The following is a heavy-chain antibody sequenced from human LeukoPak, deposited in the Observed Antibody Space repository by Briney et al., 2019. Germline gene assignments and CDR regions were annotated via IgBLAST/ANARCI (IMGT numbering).Heavy chain of an antibody. D-gene: IGHD3-10*01. J-gene: IGHJ4*02. CDR2: ISAYNGNT. CDR3: ARDWYGSGSYSLDY. Sequence: ASVKVSCKASGYTFTSYGISWVRQAPGQGLEWMGWISAYNGNTNYAQKLQGRVTMTTDTSTSTAYMELRSLRSDDTAVYYCARDWYGSGSYSLDYWGQGTLVTVSS. V-gene: IGHV1-18*01. CDR1: GYTFTSYG.